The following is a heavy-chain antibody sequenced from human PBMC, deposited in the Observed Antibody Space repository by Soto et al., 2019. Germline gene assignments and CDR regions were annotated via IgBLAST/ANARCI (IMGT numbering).Heavy chain of an antibody. CDR2: IHFSGIT. J-gene: IGHJ4*02. Sequence: SETLSLTCTVSGGSISGTIFYWGWIRQPPGKGLEWIGSIHFSGITSYNPSLKSRVTISVDTSKNQFSLKLSSVTAADTAVYYCARQGEKGSVYQYYVDYWGQGTLVTVSS. V-gene: IGHV4-39*01. D-gene: IGHD3-10*01. CDR1: GGSISGTIFY. CDR3: ARQGEKGSVYQYYVDY.